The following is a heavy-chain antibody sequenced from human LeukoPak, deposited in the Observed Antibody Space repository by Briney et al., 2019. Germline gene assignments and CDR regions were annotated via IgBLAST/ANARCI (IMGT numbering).Heavy chain of an antibody. CDR3: ARRPRLVASTNWFDP. CDR2: VFYNGTT. J-gene: IGHJ5*02. D-gene: IGHD2-8*02. Sequence: GLEWIGDVFYNGTTYYNPTLKSRATISVDTSKNQFTLKLTSVTAADSAVYYCARRPRLVASTNWFDPWAREPKSSSPQ. V-gene: IGHV4-39*01.